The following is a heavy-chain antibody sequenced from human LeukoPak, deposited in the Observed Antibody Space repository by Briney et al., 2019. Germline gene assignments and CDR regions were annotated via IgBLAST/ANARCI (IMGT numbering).Heavy chain of an antibody. Sequence: GGSLRLSCAASGFTVSSNYMSWVRQAPGKGLEWVSVIYSGGSTYYADSVKGRFTISRDNSKNTLYLQMNSLRGEDTAVYYCASDDPIGSGSYYFDYWGQGTLVTVSS. V-gene: IGHV3-53*01. CDR3: ASDDPIGSGSYYFDY. D-gene: IGHD1-26*01. CDR1: GFTVSSNY. J-gene: IGHJ4*02. CDR2: IYSGGST.